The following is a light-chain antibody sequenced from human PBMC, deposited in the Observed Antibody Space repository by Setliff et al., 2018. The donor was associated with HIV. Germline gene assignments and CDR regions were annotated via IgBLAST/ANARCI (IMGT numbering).Light chain of an antibody. Sequence: QSVLTQPPSASGSPGQSVTISCTGTSSDVGAYNYVSWYKHHPGKAPKLMIYEVNKRPSGVPDRFSGSKSGDTASLTISGLQTEDEADYYCASFTSSSPYVFGTGTKVTVL. J-gene: IGLJ1*01. V-gene: IGLV2-8*01. CDR3: ASFTSSSPYV. CDR2: EVN. CDR1: SSDVGAYNY.